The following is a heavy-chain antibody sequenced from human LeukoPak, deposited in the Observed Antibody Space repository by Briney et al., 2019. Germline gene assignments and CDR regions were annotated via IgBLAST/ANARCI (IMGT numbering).Heavy chain of an antibody. D-gene: IGHD3-22*01. CDR3: AGTLSYYYDSDY. Sequence: SETLSLTCTVSGGSISSITYYWGWIRQPPGKGLEWVGHMYYRGNTFYNPSLKGRVTISVDKSKNQFSLKLTSVTAADTAVYYCAGTLSYYYDSDYWGQGTLVTVSS. CDR2: MYYRGNT. J-gene: IGHJ4*02. V-gene: IGHV4-39*07. CDR1: GGSISSITYY.